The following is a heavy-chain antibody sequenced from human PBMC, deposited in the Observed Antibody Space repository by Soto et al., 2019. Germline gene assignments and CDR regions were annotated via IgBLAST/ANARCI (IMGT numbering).Heavy chain of an antibody. CDR1: GFSLSTTGVG. CDR2: IYWDDDK. J-gene: IGHJ5*02. Sequence: QITLKESGPTLVRPTQTLTLTCTFSGFSLSTTGVGVGWIRQPPGKALEWLALIYWDDDKRYSPSLKSRLTITKDTSKNEVIRTMTKMAPVYTATYFGAERLRDYGLGRERANYFDPWRQGTLVTVSS. V-gene: IGHV2-5*02. CDR3: AERLRDYGLGRERANYFDP. D-gene: IGHD3-10*01.